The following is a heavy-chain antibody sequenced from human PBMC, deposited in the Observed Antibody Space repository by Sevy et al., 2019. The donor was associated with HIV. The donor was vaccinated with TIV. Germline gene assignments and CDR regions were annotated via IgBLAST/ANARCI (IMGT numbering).Heavy chain of an antibody. V-gene: IGHV3-23*01. Sequence: GGSLRLSCAASGFTFSSYAMSWVRQAPGKGLEWVSAISGSGGSTYYADSVKCRFTISRDNSKNTLYLQMNSLRAEDTAVYYCAKDSSSWPVFDYWGQGTLVTVSS. CDR3: AKDSSSWPVFDY. J-gene: IGHJ4*02. CDR2: ISGSGGST. CDR1: GFTFSSYA. D-gene: IGHD6-13*01.